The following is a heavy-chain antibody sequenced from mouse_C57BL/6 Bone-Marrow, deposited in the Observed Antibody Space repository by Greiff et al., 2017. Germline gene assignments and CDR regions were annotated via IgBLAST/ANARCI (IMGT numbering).Heavy chain of an antibody. D-gene: IGHD4-1*01. V-gene: IGHV1-64*01. J-gene: IGHJ2*01. CDR1: GYTFTSYW. Sequence: QVQLQQPGAELVKPGASVKLSCKASGYTFTSYWMHWVKQRPGQGLEWIGMIHPNSGSTNYNEKFKSKATLTVDKSSSTAYMQLSSLTSEDSAVYYCAGQALGPSLDYWGQGTTLTVSS. CDR2: IHPNSGST. CDR3: AGQALGPSLDY.